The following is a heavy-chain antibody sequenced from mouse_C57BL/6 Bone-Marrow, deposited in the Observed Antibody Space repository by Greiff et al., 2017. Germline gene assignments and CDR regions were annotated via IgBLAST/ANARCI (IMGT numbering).Heavy chain of an antibody. CDR3: ARDLRPYYFDY. Sequence: EVQLVESGGGLVKPGGSLKLSCAASGFTFSSYAMSWVRQTPEKRLEWVATISAGGSYTYYPDNVKGRFTISRDNAKNNLYLQMSHLKSEDTAMYYCARDLRPYYFDYWGQGTTLTVSS. V-gene: IGHV5-4*01. CDR1: GFTFSSYA. CDR2: ISAGGSYT. D-gene: IGHD3-2*02. J-gene: IGHJ2*01.